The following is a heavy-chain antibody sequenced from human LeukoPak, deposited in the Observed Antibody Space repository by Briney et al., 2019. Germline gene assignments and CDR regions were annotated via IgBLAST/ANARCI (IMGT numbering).Heavy chain of an antibody. J-gene: IGHJ5*02. V-gene: IGHV3-23*01. CDR2: INNSGDST. Sequence: PGGSLRLSYAASGFSFSSFAMTWVRQPPAKGVEGVSTINNSGDSTYYGDSVKGRFTISRDNSKNTLYLQMNSLRAEDTAVYYCAKDHSSYDILTGYPLTWGQGTLVTVSS. CDR1: GFSFSSFA. CDR3: AKDHSSYDILTGYPLT. D-gene: IGHD3-9*01.